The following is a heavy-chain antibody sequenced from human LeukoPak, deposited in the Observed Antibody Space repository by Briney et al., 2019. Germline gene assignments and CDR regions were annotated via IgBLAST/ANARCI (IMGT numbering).Heavy chain of an antibody. J-gene: IGHJ4*02. V-gene: IGHV1-69*06. D-gene: IGHD5-12*01. CDR3: ARGKGYSGYDFGY. CDR1: GGTFSSYA. Sequence: SVKVSCKASGGTFSSYAISWVRQAPGQGLEWMGGIIPIFGTANYAQKFQGRVTITADKSTSTAYMELSSLRTEDTAVYYCARGKGYSGYDFGYWGQGTLVTVSS. CDR2: IIPIFGTA.